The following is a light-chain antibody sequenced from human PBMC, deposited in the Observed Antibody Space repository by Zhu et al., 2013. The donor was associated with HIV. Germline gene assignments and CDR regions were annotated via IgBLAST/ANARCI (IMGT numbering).Light chain of an antibody. CDR1: QSIGTTD. J-gene: IGKJ4*01. CDR2: GAS. V-gene: IGKV3-15*01. Sequence: EVVLTQSPGTLSLSPGQRATLSCRASQSIGTTDLAWYQQKPGQAPRLLIYGASSRATGIPARFSGSGSETEFTLTISSLQSEDFAVYYCQQFNTFPTFGRRD. CDR3: QQFNTFPT.